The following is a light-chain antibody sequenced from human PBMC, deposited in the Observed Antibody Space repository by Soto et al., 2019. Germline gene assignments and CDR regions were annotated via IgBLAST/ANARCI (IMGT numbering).Light chain of an antibody. CDR1: QSVRTK. Sequence: ETVMTQSPATLSVSPGERATLSCRASQSVRTKLAWYQQKPGQAPRLLIYGASSRATGIPARFSGSGSGTNFTLTISGLQSDDFATYFCQQYYGFPRTFGQGTNVEI. V-gene: IGKV3D-15*01. CDR2: GAS. J-gene: IGKJ1*01. CDR3: QQYYGFPRT.